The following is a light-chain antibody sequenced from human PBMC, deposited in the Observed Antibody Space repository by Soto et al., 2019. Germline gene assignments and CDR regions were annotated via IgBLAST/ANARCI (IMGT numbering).Light chain of an antibody. CDR2: LNSDGSH. CDR3: QTWGTGIQV. Sequence: QPVLTQSPSASASLGASVKLTCTLSSGHNSYAIAWHQQQPEKGPRYLMNLNSDGSHSKGDGIPDRFSGSSSGAERYFTISSLQSEDETDYYCQTWGTGIQVFGGGTKLTVL. V-gene: IGLV4-69*01. CDR1: SGHNSYA. J-gene: IGLJ3*02.